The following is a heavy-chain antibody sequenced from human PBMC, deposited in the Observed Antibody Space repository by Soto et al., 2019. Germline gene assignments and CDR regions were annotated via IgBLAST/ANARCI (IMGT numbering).Heavy chain of an antibody. J-gene: IGHJ3*02. V-gene: IGHV3-7*01. D-gene: IGHD2-15*01. CDR2: IKQDGSEK. Sequence: GGSLRLSCAASGFTFSSYWMSWVRQAPGKGLEWVANIKQDGSEKYYVDSVKGRFTISRDNAKNSLYLQMNSLRAEDTAVYYCAREIGLPRPGGAFDIWGQGTMVTVSS. CDR3: AREIGLPRPGGAFDI. CDR1: GFTFSSYW.